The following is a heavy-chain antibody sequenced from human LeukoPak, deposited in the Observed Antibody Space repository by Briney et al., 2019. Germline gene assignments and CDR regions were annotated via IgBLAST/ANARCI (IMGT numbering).Heavy chain of an antibody. CDR1: GFSFSASA. CDR2: ITSNGHST. Sequence: PGGSLRLSRSASGFSFSASAMHWVRQAPGKGPQFVSAITSNGHSTYYADSVKGRFTISRDNSKSTLDLQMSSLRAEDTAVYYCVRDLTWGQGTLVTVSS. D-gene: IGHD4/OR15-4a*01. CDR3: VRDLT. V-gene: IGHV3-64D*06. J-gene: IGHJ4*02.